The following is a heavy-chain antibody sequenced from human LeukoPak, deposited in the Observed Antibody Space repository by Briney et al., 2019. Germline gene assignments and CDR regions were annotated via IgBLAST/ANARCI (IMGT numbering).Heavy chain of an antibody. CDR2: VNSDGSTT. CDR1: GFPFSNHW. D-gene: IGHD6-13*01. V-gene: IGHV3-74*01. Sequence: PGGSLRLSCAASGFPFSNHWMHWVRQAPRKGLVWVSRVNSDGSTTNYADSVKGRFTISRDNAENTLYMRMNSLRPEDTAVYYCARGYYSSSRFDSWGQGTLVTVSS. CDR3: ARGYYSSSRFDS. J-gene: IGHJ4*02.